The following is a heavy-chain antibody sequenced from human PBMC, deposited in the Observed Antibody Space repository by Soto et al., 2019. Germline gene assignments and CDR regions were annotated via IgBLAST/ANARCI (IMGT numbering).Heavy chain of an antibody. CDR3: ARSGHTFGGVV. D-gene: IGHD3-16*01. CDR2: VYYSGST. CDR1: VVSMTDYY. J-gene: IGHJ4*02. V-gene: IGHV4-59*12. Sequence: SETLSLACTFSVVSMTDYYGSWIRQSPGKGLEHIGYVYYSGSTVYNPSLKSRVTISIDTSINQFSLKLTSMTAADTAIYYCARSGHTFGGVVWGQGILVTVSS.